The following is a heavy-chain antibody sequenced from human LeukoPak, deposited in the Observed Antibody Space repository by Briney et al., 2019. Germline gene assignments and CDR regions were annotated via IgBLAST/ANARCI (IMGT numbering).Heavy chain of an antibody. CDR2: IRSKAYGGTT. V-gene: IGHV3-49*04. CDR1: GFTFTSYW. CDR3: TRDLSSSWYMGIWFDP. Sequence: GGSLRLSCAASGFTFTSYWMTWVRQAPGKGLEWVGFIRSKAYGGTTEYAASVKGRFTISRDDSKSIAYLQMNSLKTEDTAVYYCTRDLSSSWYMGIWFDPWGQGTLVTVSS. J-gene: IGHJ5*02. D-gene: IGHD6-13*01.